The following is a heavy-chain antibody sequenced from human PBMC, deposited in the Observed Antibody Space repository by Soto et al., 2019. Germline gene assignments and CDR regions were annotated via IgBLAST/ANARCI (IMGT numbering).Heavy chain of an antibody. D-gene: IGHD3-9*01. J-gene: IGHJ6*02. CDR1: GYSFTSYW. Sequence: GESLKISCKGSGYSFTSYWISWVRQMPGKGLEWMGRIDPSDSYTNYSPSFQGQVTISADKSISTAYLQWSSLKASDTAMYYCARHKLRYFDTYYYGMDVWGQGTTVTVSS. V-gene: IGHV5-10-1*01. CDR3: ARHKLRYFDTYYYGMDV. CDR2: IDPSDSYT.